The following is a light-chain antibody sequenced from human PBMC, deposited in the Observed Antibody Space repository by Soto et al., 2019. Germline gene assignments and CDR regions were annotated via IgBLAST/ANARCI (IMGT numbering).Light chain of an antibody. CDR3: QQYGNSPLT. V-gene: IGKV3-20*01. Sequence: EIVLTQSPDTLSLSPGQRATLSCRASQSVRSDYFAWYQQKPGQAPRVIIFGVSTRATGVPDRFSSSGSGTDFTLTISRLEPEDFALYYCQQYGNSPLTFGGGTKVDIK. J-gene: IGKJ4*01. CDR1: QSVRSDY. CDR2: GVS.